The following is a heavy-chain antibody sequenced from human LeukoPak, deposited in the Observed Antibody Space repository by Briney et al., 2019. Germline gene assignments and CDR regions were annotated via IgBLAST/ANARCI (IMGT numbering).Heavy chain of an antibody. J-gene: IGHJ6*02. D-gene: IGHD4-17*01. Sequence: GASVKASCKASGYTFTGYYMHWVRQAPGQGLEWMGWINPNSGGTNYAQKFQGRVTMTRDTSISTAYMELSRLRSDDTAVYYCARVHGDYTYYYGMDVWGQGTTVTVSS. CDR1: GYTFTGYY. CDR2: INPNSGGT. V-gene: IGHV1-2*02. CDR3: ARVHGDYTYYYGMDV.